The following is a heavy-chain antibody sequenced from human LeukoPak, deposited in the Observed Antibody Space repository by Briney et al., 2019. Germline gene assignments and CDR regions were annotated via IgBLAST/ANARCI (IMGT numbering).Heavy chain of an antibody. CDR3: ASRKLDTAMGGAFDI. CDR2: IYYSGST. Sequence: PSETLSLTCTGGSISSSNYYWGWIRQPPGKGLEWIGSIYYSGSTYYNPSLKSRLTISVDTSKNQFSLKLSSVTAADTAVYYCASRKLDTAMGGAFDIWGQGTMVTVSS. J-gene: IGHJ3*02. V-gene: IGHV4-39*01. CDR1: GSISSSNYY. D-gene: IGHD5-18*01.